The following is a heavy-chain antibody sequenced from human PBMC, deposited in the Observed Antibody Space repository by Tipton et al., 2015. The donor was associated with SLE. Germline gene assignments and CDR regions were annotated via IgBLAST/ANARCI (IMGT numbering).Heavy chain of an antibody. D-gene: IGHD1-1*01. CDR2: INHSGST. Sequence: TLSLTCTVSGGSISSYYWSWIRQPPGKGPEWIGEINHSGSTNYNPSLKSRVTISVDTSKNQFSLKLSSVTAADTAVYYCARELPTYYYMDVWGKGTTVTVSS. CDR3: ARELPTYYYMDV. CDR1: GGSISSYY. V-gene: IGHV4-34*01. J-gene: IGHJ6*03.